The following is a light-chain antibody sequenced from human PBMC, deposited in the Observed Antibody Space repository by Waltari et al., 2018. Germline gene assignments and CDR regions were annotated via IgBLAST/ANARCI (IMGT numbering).Light chain of an antibody. CDR1: QNIDTW. CDR2: KAS. Sequence: DIQMTQSPSTLSASMGDSVTITCRASQNIDTWLAWYQQKPGKAPKLLIFKASNLESGVPSKFGGSGSGTEFTLTISTLEPDDFATYYCQQYSSFPITFGHGTRLEIK. V-gene: IGKV1-5*03. J-gene: IGKJ5*01. CDR3: QQYSSFPIT.